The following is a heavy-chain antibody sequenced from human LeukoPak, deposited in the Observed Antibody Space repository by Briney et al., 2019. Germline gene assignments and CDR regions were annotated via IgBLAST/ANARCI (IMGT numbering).Heavy chain of an antibody. J-gene: IGHJ4*02. V-gene: IGHV5-51*01. CDR1: GYSFTSYW. CDR2: TYPGDSDT. CDR3: ARRSSSWDRYDN. D-gene: IGHD6-13*01. Sequence: GGSLKISCKGSGYSFTSYWIGWVRQMPGKGREWMGITYPGDSDTKYSPSFQGQVTISADKSISTAYLQWSSLKASDTAMYYCARRSSSWDRYDNWGQGTLVTVST.